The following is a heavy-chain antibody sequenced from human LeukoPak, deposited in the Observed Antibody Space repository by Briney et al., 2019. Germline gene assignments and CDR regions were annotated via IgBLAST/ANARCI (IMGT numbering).Heavy chain of an antibody. J-gene: IGHJ6*02. CDR3: ARLQTIAVAGTHYYYYGMDV. CDR1: GYIISSYA. CDR2: INAGNGNT. V-gene: IGHV1-3*01. Sequence: ASVKVSCKASGYIISSYAMHWVRQAPGQRLEWMGWINAGNGNTKYSQKFQGRVTITRDTSASTAYMELSSLRSEDAAVYYCARLQTIAVAGTHYYYYGMDVWGQGTTVTVSS. D-gene: IGHD6-19*01.